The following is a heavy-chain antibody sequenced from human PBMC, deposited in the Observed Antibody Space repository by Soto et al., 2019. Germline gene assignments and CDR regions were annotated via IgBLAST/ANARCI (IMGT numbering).Heavy chain of an antibody. V-gene: IGHV1-18*01. Sequence: QVQLVQSGAEVKKPGASVKVSCTASGSTFTSYGISWVRQAPGQGLEWMGWISAYNGNTNYAQKLQGRVTMTTDTSTSTAYMELRSLRSDDTAVYYCAGAMGGQWLVRPIDYWGQGTLVTASS. D-gene: IGHD6-19*01. CDR3: AGAMGGQWLVRPIDY. CDR1: GSTFTSYG. CDR2: ISAYNGNT. J-gene: IGHJ4*02.